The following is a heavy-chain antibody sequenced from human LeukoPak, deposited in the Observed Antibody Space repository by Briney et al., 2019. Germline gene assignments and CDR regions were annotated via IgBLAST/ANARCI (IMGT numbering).Heavy chain of an antibody. CDR2: ISGSGDST. J-gene: IGHJ4*02. Sequence: GGSLRLSCAASGFTFSTYAMSWVRQAPGRGLGWVSAISGSGDSTYYTDSVKGRFTISRDNSKNTLYLQMNSLRAEDTAVYYCAKDLSGYLIPDYWGQGTLVIVSS. CDR3: AKDLSGYLIPDY. D-gene: IGHD3-22*01. CDR1: GFTFSTYA. V-gene: IGHV3-23*01.